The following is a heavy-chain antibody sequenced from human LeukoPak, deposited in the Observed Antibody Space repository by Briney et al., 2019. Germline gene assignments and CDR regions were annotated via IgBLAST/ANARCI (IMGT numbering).Heavy chain of an antibody. CDR2: IYYSGST. CDR1: GGSISSSSYY. D-gene: IGHD6-19*01. Sequence: PSETLSLTCTVSGGSISSSSYYWGWIRQPPGKGLEWIGSIYYSGSTYYNPSLKSRVTISVDTSKNQFSLKLSSVTAADTAVYYCARGFGYSSGWHNFDYWGQGTLVTVSS. J-gene: IGHJ4*02. CDR3: ARGFGYSSGWHNFDY. V-gene: IGHV4-39*01.